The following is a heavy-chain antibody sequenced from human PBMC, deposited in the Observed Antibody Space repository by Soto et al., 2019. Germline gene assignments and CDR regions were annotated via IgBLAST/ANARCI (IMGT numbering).Heavy chain of an antibody. J-gene: IGHJ4*02. CDR2: IYYSGST. Sequence: PSETLSLTCTVSGGSISSSSYYWGWIRQPPGKGLEWIGYIYYSGSTNYNPSLKSRVTISVDTSKNQFSLKLSSVTAADTAVYYCAAYGSGGYVHWYYFDYWGQGTLVTVSS. V-gene: IGHV4-61*05. CDR3: AAYGSGGYVHWYYFDY. D-gene: IGHD3-10*01. CDR1: GGSISSSSYY.